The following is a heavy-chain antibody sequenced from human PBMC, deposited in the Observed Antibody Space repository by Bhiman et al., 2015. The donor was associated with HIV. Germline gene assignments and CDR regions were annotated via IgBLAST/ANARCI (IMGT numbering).Heavy chain of an antibody. CDR2: ISWNSGSI. D-gene: IGHD5-18*01. J-gene: IGHJ4*02. CDR1: GFTFDDYA. Sequence: EVQLVESGGGLVQPGRSLRLSCAASGFTFDDYAMHWVRQAPGKGLEWVSGISWNSGSIGYADSVKGRFTISRDNAKNSLYLQMNSLRAEDTALYYCAKVRGYSYGYFDYWGQGTLVTVSS. CDR3: AKVRGYSYGYFDY. V-gene: IGHV3-9*01.